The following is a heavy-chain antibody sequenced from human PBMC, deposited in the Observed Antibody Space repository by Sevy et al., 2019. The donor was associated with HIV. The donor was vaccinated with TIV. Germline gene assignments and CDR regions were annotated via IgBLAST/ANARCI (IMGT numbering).Heavy chain of an antibody. CDR1: GFTFSSYE. Sequence: GGSLRLSCAASGFTFSSYEMNWVRQAPGKGLEWVSYISNSGIGIYYSDSVKGRFTIFRDNARNSLFLQMNSLRAEDTAVYYCARDLPPSATTVAHFDCWGQGTLVTVSS. CDR3: ARDLPPSATTVAHFDC. D-gene: IGHD4-17*01. CDR2: ISNSGIGI. J-gene: IGHJ4*02. V-gene: IGHV3-48*03.